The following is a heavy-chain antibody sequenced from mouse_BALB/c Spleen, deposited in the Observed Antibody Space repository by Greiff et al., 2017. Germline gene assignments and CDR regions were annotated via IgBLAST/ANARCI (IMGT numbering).Heavy chain of an antibody. D-gene: IGHD4-1*01. CDR2: IRLKSDNYAT. CDR3: TGTGTYYYAMDY. J-gene: IGHJ4*01. CDR1: GFTFSSYW. V-gene: IGHV6-6*02. Sequence: EVQLQQSGGGLVQPGGSMKLSCVASGFTFSSYWMSWVRQSPEKGLEWVAEIRLKSDNYATHYAESVKGKFTISRDDSKSRLYLQMNSLRAEDTGIYYCTGTGTYYYAMDYWGQGTSVTVSS.